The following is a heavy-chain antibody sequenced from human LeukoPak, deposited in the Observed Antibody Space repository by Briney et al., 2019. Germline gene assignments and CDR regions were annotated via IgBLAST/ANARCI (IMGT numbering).Heavy chain of an antibody. Sequence: GGSLRLSCAASGFTVSSSYMSWVRQAPGKGLEWVSVIYSGDNTYYADSVKGRFTISRDNSKNTLYLQMNSLRAEDTAVYYCVRESSGSYFAYWGQGTLVTVSS. CDR3: VRESSGSYFAY. J-gene: IGHJ4*02. CDR2: IYSGDNT. CDR1: GFTVSSSY. V-gene: IGHV3-53*01. D-gene: IGHD3-10*01.